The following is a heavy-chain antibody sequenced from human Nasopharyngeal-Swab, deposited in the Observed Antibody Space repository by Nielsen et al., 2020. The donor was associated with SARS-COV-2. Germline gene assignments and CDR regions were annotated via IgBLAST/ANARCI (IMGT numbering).Heavy chain of an antibody. CDR3: ARGGGDDYVWGSYNYYFDY. V-gene: IGHV3-53*01. CDR1: GFTVSSNY. J-gene: IGHJ4*02. CDR2: IYSGGST. D-gene: IGHD3-16*01. Sequence: ESLKISCAASGFTVSSNYMSWVRQAPGKGLEWVSVIYSGGSTYYADSVKGRFTISRDNSKNTLYLQMNSLRAEDTAVYYCARGGGDDYVWGSYNYYFDYWGQGTLVTVSS.